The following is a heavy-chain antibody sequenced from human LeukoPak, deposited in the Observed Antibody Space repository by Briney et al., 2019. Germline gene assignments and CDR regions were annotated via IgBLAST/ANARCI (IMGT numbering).Heavy chain of an antibody. J-gene: IGHJ4*02. CDR3: ARGDLTYYYGSGSYYPDY. V-gene: IGHV3-30-3*01. CDR2: ISYDGSNK. D-gene: IGHD3-10*01. CDR1: GFTLSSYW. Sequence: GGSLRLSRAASGFTLSSYWMTWVRQAPGKGLEWVAVISYDGSNKYYADSVKGRFTISRDNSKNTLYLQMNSLRAEDTAVYYCARGDLTYYYGSGSYYPDYWGQGTLVTVSS.